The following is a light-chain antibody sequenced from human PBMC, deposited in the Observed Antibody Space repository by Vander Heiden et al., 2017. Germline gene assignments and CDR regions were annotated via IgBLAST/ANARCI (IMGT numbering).Light chain of an antibody. CDR1: QSVSSSY. J-gene: IGKJ1*01. Sequence: IVLTVSPGTLSLSPGERATLSCRASQSVSSSYLAWYQQKPGQAPRLLIYGASSRATGIPDRFSGSGSGTDFILTISRLEPEDFAVYYCQQDGSSPWTFGQGTKVEIK. CDR2: GAS. CDR3: QQDGSSPWT. V-gene: IGKV3-20*01.